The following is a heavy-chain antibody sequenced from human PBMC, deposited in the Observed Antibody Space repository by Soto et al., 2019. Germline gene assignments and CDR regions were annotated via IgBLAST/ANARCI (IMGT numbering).Heavy chain of an antibody. J-gene: IGHJ6*02. CDR3: ARDLYYYGSGSYYGDYYYYGMDV. CDR2: IWYDGSNK. D-gene: IGHD3-10*01. CDR1: GFTFSSYG. Sequence: QVQLVESGGGVVQPGRSLRLSCAASGFTFSSYGMHWVRQAPGKGLEWVAVIWYDGSNKYYADSVKGRFTISRDNSKNPLYLQMNSLRAEDRAVYYCARDLYYYGSGSYYGDYYYYGMDVWGQGTTVTVSS. V-gene: IGHV3-33*01.